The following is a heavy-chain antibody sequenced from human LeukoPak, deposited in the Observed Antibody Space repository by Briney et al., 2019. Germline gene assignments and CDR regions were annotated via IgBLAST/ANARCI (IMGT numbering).Heavy chain of an antibody. D-gene: IGHD6-19*01. V-gene: IGHV4-59*01. CDR1: GGSISSYY. CDR2: IYYSGST. CDR3: AREVAGTDY. Sequence: SETLSLTCTVSGGSISSYYWSWIRQPPGKGLEWIGYIYYSGSTNYSPSLKSRVTISVDTSKNQFPLKLSSVTAADTAVYYCAREVAGTDYWGQGTLVTVSS. J-gene: IGHJ4*02.